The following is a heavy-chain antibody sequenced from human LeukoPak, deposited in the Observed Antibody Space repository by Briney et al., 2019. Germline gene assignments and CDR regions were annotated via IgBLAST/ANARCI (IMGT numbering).Heavy chain of an antibody. CDR3: ARSIIAALNWFDP. V-gene: IGHV4-31*03. J-gene: IGHJ5*02. D-gene: IGHD6-6*01. CDR2: IYYSGST. CDR1: GGSISSGGYY. Sequence: PSETLSLTCTVSGGSISSGGYYWSWIRQHPGKGLEWIGYIYYSGSTYYNPSLKSRVTISVDTSKNQSSLKLSSVTAADTAVYYCARSIIAALNWFDPWGQGTLVTVSS.